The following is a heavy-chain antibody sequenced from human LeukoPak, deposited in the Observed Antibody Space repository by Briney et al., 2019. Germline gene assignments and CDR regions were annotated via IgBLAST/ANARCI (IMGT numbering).Heavy chain of an antibody. Sequence: PSETLSLTCAVYGGSFSGYYWSWIRQPPGKGLEWIGEINHSGSTKYNPSLKSRVTISVDTSKNQFSLKLSSVTAADTAVYYCARGGSSWNNYYYYYYMDVWGKGTTVTVSS. CDR2: INHSGST. CDR1: GGSFSGYY. J-gene: IGHJ6*03. V-gene: IGHV4-34*01. CDR3: ARGGSSWNNYYYYYYMDV. D-gene: IGHD6-13*01.